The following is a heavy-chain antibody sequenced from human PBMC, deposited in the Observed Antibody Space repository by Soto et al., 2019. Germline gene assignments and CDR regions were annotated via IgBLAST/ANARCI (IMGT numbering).Heavy chain of an antibody. V-gene: IGHV5-10-1*01. CDR1: GYNFSSYW. CDR2: IDPIDSYT. D-gene: IGHD2-2*01. CDR3: ARRYCSSASCPRNYYGMDV. J-gene: IGHJ6*02. Sequence: GESLKVSCHGSGYNFSSYWISWVRQMPGKCLEWMGRIDPIDSYTNYSPSFQGHVTISADKSISTAYLQWSSLKASDTAMHYCARRYCSSASCPRNYYGMDVWGQGATVTVSS.